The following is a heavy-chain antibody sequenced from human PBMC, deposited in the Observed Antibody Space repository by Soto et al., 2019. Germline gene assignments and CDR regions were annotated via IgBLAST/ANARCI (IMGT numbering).Heavy chain of an antibody. D-gene: IGHD6-19*01. Sequence: GGSLRLSCAASGFTFSSYAMSWVRQAPGKGLEWVSAISGSGGSTYYADSVKGRFTISRDNSKNTLYLQMNSLRAEDTAVYYCAKGIEIAVGPFLTENWFDPWGQGTLVTVSS. V-gene: IGHV3-23*01. J-gene: IGHJ5*02. CDR2: ISGSGGST. CDR1: GFTFSSYA. CDR3: AKGIEIAVGPFLTENWFDP.